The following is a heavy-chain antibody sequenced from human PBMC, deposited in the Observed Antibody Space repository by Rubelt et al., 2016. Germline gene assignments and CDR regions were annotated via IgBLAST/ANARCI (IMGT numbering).Heavy chain of an antibody. CDR1: GGSFSGYY. CDR2: ITHSGSP. J-gene: IGHJ4*02. D-gene: IGHD3/OR15-3a*01. CDR3: ARGGGVTLRTVDY. V-gene: IGHV4-34*01. Sequence: QVQLQQWGAGLLKPSETLSLTCAVYGGSFSGYYWSWIRQPPGKGLAWIGEITHSGSPNYNPSLKSSGANTRETSKNQFDRKLSSVTAEETAVYYWARGGGVTLRTVDYWGQGTLVTVSS.